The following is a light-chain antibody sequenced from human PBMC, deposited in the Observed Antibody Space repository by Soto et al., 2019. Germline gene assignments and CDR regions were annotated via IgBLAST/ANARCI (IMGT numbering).Light chain of an antibody. Sequence: EIVMTQSPATLSVSPWERATLSCRASQSISSNLAWYQQKPGQTPRLLIYGASTRATGIPARLSGSGSGTEFTLTISSLQSEDFAVYYCQQYNNWPLTFGGGTKVDIK. CDR2: GAS. CDR1: QSISSN. V-gene: IGKV3-15*01. J-gene: IGKJ4*01. CDR3: QQYNNWPLT.